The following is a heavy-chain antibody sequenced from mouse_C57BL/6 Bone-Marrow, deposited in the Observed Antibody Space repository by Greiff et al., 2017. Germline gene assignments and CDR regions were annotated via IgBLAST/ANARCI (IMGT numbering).Heavy chain of an antibody. Sequence: EVKLVESGEGLVKPGGSLKLSCAASGFTFSSYAMSWVRQTPEKRLEWVAYISSGGDYIYYADTVKGRFTISRYNAMNTLYLQMSSLKSEDTSMYYCTIYYDYDGFAYWGQGTLVTVSA. V-gene: IGHV5-9-1*02. J-gene: IGHJ3*01. CDR1: GFTFSSYA. CDR2: ISSGGDYI. CDR3: TIYYDYDGFAY. D-gene: IGHD2-4*01.